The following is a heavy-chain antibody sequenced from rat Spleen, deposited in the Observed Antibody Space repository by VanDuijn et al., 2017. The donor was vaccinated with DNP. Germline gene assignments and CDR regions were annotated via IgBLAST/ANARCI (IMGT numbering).Heavy chain of an antibody. J-gene: IGHJ2*01. CDR3: TTDVYGPDY. CDR1: GFTFTDYN. CDR2: ISYDGGST. D-gene: IGHD1-11*01. Sequence: EVQLVESGGGLVQPGRSLELSCAASGFTFTDYNMAWVRQAPKKGLEWVATISYDGGSTYYRDSVKGRFTISRDNAKSSLYLQMDSLRSEDTATYYCTTDVYGPDYWGQGVMVTVSS. V-gene: IGHV5-20*01.